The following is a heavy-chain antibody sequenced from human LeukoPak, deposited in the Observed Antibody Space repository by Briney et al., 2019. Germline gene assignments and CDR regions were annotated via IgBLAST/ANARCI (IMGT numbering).Heavy chain of an antibody. CDR3: ARGKHTAMADDAFDI. CDR1: GFTFSSDA. J-gene: IGHJ3*02. D-gene: IGHD5-18*01. V-gene: IGHV3-23*01. Sequence: GSLRLSCAASGFTFSSDAMNWVRQAPGKGLEWVSVISGGGGTTYYADSVKGRFTISRDNSKNTLYLQMNSLRAEDTAVYYCARGKHTAMADDAFDIWGQGPMVTVSS. CDR2: ISGGGGTT.